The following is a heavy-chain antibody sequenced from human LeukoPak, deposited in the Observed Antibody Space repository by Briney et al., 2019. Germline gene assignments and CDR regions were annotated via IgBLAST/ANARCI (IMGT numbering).Heavy chain of an antibody. D-gene: IGHD3-10*01. CDR1: GFTFSSYA. V-gene: IGHV3-23*01. Sequence: GGSLRLSCAAPGFTFSSYAMNWVRQAPGKGLEWVSSLSGSGDDTYYPDSVQGRFTISRDSSKNTLHLQMNSLRGEDTAVYYCARVVSFSGIGYFDYWGRGTLVTVSS. J-gene: IGHJ4*02. CDR2: LSGSGDDT. CDR3: ARVVSFSGIGYFDY.